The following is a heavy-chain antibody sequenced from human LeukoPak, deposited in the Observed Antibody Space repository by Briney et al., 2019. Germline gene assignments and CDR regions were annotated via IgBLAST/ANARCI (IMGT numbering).Heavy chain of an antibody. CDR2: IYYSGST. CDR3: ARQVECSSSWYGVYYYGMDV. V-gene: IGHV4-59*01. D-gene: IGHD6-13*01. J-gene: IGHJ6*02. CDR1: GGSISSYC. Sequence: PSETLSLTCTVSGGSISSYCWSWIRQPPGKGLEWIGYIYYSGSTNYNPSLKSRVTISVDTSKNQFSLKLSSVTAADTAVYYCARQVECSSSWYGVYYYGMDVWGQGTTVTVSS.